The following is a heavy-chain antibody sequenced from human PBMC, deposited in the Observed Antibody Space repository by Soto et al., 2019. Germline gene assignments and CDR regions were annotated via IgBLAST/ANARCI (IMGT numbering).Heavy chain of an antibody. J-gene: IGHJ4*02. CDR1: AESFSGYY. Sequence: SETLSLTSTVYAESFSGYYWSWIRQPPGRGLEWIGEISHGGHTNYNPSLKSRVTISVDTSKNHFSLELTSVTAADTAVYYCARPHYDSNTFYSFFDYWDQGTLVTVSS. CDR3: ARPHYDSNTFYSFFDY. V-gene: IGHV4-34*01. CDR2: ISHGGHT. D-gene: IGHD3-22*01.